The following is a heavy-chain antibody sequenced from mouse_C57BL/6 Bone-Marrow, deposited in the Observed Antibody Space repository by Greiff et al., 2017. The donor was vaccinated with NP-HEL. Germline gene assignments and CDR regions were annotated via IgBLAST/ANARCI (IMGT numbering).Heavy chain of an antibody. D-gene: IGHD1-1*01. V-gene: IGHV7-1*01. Sequence: DVQLQESGGGLVQSGRSLRLSCATSGFTFSDFYMEWVRQAPGKGLEWIAASRNKANDYTTEYSASVKGRFIVSRDTSQSILYLQMNALRAEDTAIYYCARDGSSAYWGQGTTLTVSS. J-gene: IGHJ2*01. CDR1: GFTFSDFY. CDR3: ARDGSSAY. CDR2: SRNKANDYTT.